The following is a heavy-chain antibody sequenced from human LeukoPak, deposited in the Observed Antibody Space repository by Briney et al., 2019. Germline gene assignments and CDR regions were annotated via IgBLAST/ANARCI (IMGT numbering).Heavy chain of an antibody. J-gene: IGHJ3*02. D-gene: IGHD2-2*01. CDR3: ARVYCSSTSCYFGAFDI. CDR2: INPNSGGT. Sequence: ASVKVSCKASGYTFTGYYMHWVGQAPGQGLEWMGRINPNSGGTNYAQKFQGRVTMTRDTSISTAYMEVSRLRSDDTAVYYCARVYCSSTSCYFGAFDIWGQGTMVTVSS. V-gene: IGHV1-2*06. CDR1: GYTFTGYY.